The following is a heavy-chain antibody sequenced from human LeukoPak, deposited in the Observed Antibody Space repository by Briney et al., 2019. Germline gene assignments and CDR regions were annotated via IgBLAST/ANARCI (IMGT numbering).Heavy chain of an antibody. D-gene: IGHD2-2*01. J-gene: IGHJ4*02. CDR3: ARHVRIRGVVAPPYYFDY. CDR1: GAFITSSPYF. V-gene: IGHV4-39*01. Sequence: PSETLSLTCSVSGAFITSSPYFWGWIRQTPGKGLEWVGSIFYSGTTYYNPPLKSRVTISVDTSKNQFSLKLSSVTAADTAVYYCARHVRIRGVVAPPYYFDYWGQGTLVTVSS. CDR2: IFYSGTT.